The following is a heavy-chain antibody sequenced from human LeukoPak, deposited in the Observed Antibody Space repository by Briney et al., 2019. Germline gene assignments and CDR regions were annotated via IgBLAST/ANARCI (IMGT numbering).Heavy chain of an antibody. Sequence: ESGGGLFQPGGSLRLSCAASGFTFSDYFMSWIRQAPGKALEWVSYIISSGSTIYYADSVKGRFTISRDNAKNSLYLQMNSLRAEDTAVYYCARLHRGEPYYYYYYGMDVWGQGTTVTVSS. CDR3: ARLHRGEPYYYYYYGMDV. V-gene: IGHV3-11*01. CDR1: GFTFSDYF. D-gene: IGHD1-14*01. CDR2: IISSGSTI. J-gene: IGHJ6*02.